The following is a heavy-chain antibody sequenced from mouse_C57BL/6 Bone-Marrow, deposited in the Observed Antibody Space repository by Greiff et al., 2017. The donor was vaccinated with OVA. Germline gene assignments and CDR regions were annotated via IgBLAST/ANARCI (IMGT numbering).Heavy chain of an antibody. D-gene: IGHD2-4*01. CDR1: GYTFTSYW. V-gene: IGHV1-5*01. J-gene: IGHJ3*01. Sequence: VQLQQSGTVLARPGASVKMSCKTSGYTFTSYWMHWVKQRPGQGLEWIGAIYPGNSDTSYNQKFKGKAKLTAVTSASTDYMELSSLTKEDSAVYDCTRRRYDYDGVAYWGQGTLVTVSA. CDR3: TRRRYDYDGVAY. CDR2: IYPGNSDT.